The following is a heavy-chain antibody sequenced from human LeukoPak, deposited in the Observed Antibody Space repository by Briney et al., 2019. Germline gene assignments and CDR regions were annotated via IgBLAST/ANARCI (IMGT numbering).Heavy chain of an antibody. CDR1: GFTFSSYE. V-gene: IGHV3-48*03. CDR3: ARDLRYSSSYAPFDY. D-gene: IGHD6-13*01. Sequence: GGSLRLSCAASGFTFSSYEMNWVRQAPGKGLEWVSYISSSGSTIYYADSVKGRFTISRDNAKNSLYLQMNSLRAEGTSVYYCARDLRYSSSYAPFDYWGQGTLVTVSS. CDR2: ISSSGSTI. J-gene: IGHJ4*02.